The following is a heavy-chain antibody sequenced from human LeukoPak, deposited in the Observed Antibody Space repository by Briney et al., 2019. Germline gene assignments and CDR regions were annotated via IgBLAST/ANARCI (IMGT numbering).Heavy chain of an antibody. CDR1: GGPFSGYY. Sequence: PSETLSLTCAVYGGPFSGYYWSWIRQPPGKGLEWIGEINHSGRTNFNPSLKGRVTISVDTSKNQFSLKMTSLTAADTAVYHCARAPSGEVESATRGDYFDYWGQGTLVTVPS. CDR2: INHSGRT. V-gene: IGHV4-34*01. D-gene: IGHD7-27*01. CDR3: ARAPSGEVESATRGDYFDY. J-gene: IGHJ4*02.